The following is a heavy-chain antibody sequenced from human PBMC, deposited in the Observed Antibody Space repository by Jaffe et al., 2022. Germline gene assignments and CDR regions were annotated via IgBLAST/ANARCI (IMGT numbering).Heavy chain of an antibody. Sequence: QVQLVQSGAEVKKPGSSVKVSCKASGGTFSSYAISWVRQAPGQGLEWMGGIIPIFGTANYAQKFQGRVTITADESTSTAYMELSSLRSEDTAVYYCARQDCSGGSCYSPTWEYFDYWGQGTLVTVSS. CDR3: ARQDCSGGSCYSPTWEYFDY. J-gene: IGHJ4*02. CDR2: IIPIFGTA. CDR1: GGTFSSYA. D-gene: IGHD2-15*01. V-gene: IGHV1-69*01.